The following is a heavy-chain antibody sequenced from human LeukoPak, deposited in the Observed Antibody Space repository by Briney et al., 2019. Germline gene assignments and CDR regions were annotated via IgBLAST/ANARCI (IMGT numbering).Heavy chain of an antibody. J-gene: IGHJ4*02. D-gene: IGHD3-22*01. Sequence: GESLKISCKGSGYSFTSYWIGWVRQMPGKGLEWMGIINPGDSDTRYSPSFQGQVTISADKSISTAYLQWSSLKASDTAMYYCARLKFYDSSGYYYYFDYWGQGTLVTVSS. CDR1: GYSFTSYW. CDR2: INPGDSDT. V-gene: IGHV5-51*01. CDR3: ARLKFYDSSGYYYYFDY.